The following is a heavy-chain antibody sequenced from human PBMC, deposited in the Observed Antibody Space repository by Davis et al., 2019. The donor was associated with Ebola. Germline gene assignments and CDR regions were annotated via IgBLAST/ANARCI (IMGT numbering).Heavy chain of an antibody. Sequence: PGGSLRLSCAASGFTFSSYEMHWVRQAPGKGLEWVSYISSSGSTIYYADSVKGRFTISRDNAKNSMYLQMNSLRAEDTAVYYCARGMNGDYSHWYFDLWGRGTLVTVSS. CDR3: ARGMNGDYSHWYFDL. J-gene: IGHJ2*01. CDR2: ISSSGSTI. CDR1: GFTFSSYE. V-gene: IGHV3-48*03. D-gene: IGHD4-17*01.